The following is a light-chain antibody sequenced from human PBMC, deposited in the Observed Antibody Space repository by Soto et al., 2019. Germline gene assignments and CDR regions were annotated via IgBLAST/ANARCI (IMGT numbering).Light chain of an antibody. Sequence: EIVMTQSPATLSASPGERATLSCRASQSVRSNLAWYQQKPGQAPRLLIYVASTRATGIPARFSGSGSGTEFTLSIGSLQSEDFAVYYCQQYNNWPPTFGQGTKVDSK. CDR1: QSVRSN. CDR3: QQYNNWPPT. V-gene: IGKV3-15*01. J-gene: IGKJ1*01. CDR2: VAS.